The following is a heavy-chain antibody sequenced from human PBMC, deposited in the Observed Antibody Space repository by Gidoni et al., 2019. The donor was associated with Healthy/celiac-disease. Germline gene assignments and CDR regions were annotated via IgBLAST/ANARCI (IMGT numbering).Heavy chain of an antibody. V-gene: IGHV2-26*01. Sequence: QVTLKESGPVLVKPTETLTLTCTVSGFSLSNARMGVSWTRQPPGKALEWLAHIFSNDEKSYSTSLKSRLTSSKDTSKSQVVLTMTNMDPVDTATYYCAGYGSSWQYYYYMDVWGKGTTVTVSS. CDR3: AGYGSSWQYYYYMDV. CDR2: IFSNDEK. CDR1: GFSLSNARMG. D-gene: IGHD6-13*01. J-gene: IGHJ6*03.